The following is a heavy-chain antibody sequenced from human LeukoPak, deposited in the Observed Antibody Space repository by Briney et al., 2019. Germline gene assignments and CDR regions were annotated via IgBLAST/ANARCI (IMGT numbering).Heavy chain of an antibody. V-gene: IGHV3-43*02. J-gene: IGHJ4*02. Sequence: GGSLRLSCAASGFTFDDYAMHWVRQAPGKGLEWVSLISGDGGSTYYADSVKGRFTISRDNSKNSLYLQMNSLRTEDTALYYCAKAHPYRLSLRVLDYWGQGSLVTVSS. D-gene: IGHD3-22*01. CDR1: GFTFDDYA. CDR3: AKAHPYRLSLRVLDY. CDR2: ISGDGGST.